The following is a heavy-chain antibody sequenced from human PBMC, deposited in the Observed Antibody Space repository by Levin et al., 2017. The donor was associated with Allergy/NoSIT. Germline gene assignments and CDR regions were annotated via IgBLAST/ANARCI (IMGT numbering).Heavy chain of an antibody. CDR1: GYTFTGYY. J-gene: IGHJ5*02. CDR3: AKDIVVVVAATRWNWFDP. V-gene: IGHV1-2*02. Sequence: ASVKVSCKASGYTFTGYYMHWVRQAPGQGLEWMGWINPNSGGTNYAQKFQGRVTMTRDTSISTAYMELSRLRSDDTAVYYCAKDIVVVVAATRWNWFDPWGQGTLVTVSS. D-gene: IGHD2-15*01. CDR2: INPNSGGT.